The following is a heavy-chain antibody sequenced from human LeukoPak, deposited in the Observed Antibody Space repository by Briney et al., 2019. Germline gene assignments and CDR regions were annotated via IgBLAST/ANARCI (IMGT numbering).Heavy chain of an antibody. Sequence: SQTLSLTCTVSGGSISSGDHFWSWIRQHPGKGLEWIGYIYYSGSTYYNPSLKSRVTISVDTSKNQSSLKLTSVTAADTVVYYCTRDVPRSAGYPDNWGQGTLVTVSS. CDR3: TRDVPRSAGYPDN. D-gene: IGHD2-15*01. CDR2: IYYSGST. CDR1: GGSISSGDHF. J-gene: IGHJ4*02. V-gene: IGHV4-31*03.